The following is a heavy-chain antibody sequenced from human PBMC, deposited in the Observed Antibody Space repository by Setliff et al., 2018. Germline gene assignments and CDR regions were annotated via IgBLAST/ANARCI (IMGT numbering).Heavy chain of an antibody. V-gene: IGHV4-34*01. CDR1: GGSIRNYY. D-gene: IGHD6-13*01. Sequence: SETLSLTCTVSGGSIRNYYWSWIRQPPGKGLEWIGESNHSGGTSYNPSLKSRLTMSVDTSKNQFSLKLTSVTAADTAVYYCVRESRSTWYRRDSWGQGTLVTVSS. CDR2: SNHSGGT. J-gene: IGHJ4*02. CDR3: VRESRSTWYRRDS.